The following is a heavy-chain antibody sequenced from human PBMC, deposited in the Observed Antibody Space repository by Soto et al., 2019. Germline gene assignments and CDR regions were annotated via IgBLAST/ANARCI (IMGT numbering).Heavy chain of an antibody. D-gene: IGHD1-7*01. CDR3: AKDIRGNWNYAGSSMDV. V-gene: IGHV3-9*01. CDR2: ISWNSGTI. J-gene: IGHJ6*02. CDR1: GFTFDDYA. Sequence: EVQLVESGGGLEQPGRSLRLSCAASGFTFDDYAMHWVRQAPGKGLEWVSGISWNSGTIRYADSVKGRFTISRDNAKNSLYLQMNSLRTEDTALYYCAKDIRGNWNYAGSSMDVWGQGTTVTVSS.